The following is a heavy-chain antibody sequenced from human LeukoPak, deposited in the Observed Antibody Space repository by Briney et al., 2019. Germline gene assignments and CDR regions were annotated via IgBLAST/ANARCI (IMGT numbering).Heavy chain of an antibody. CDR2: INHSGST. D-gene: IGHD6-19*01. CDR3: ASRSGWTHTHWYFDL. CDR1: GGSFSGYY. Sequence: PSETLSLTCAVYGGSFSGYYWSWIRQPPGKGLEWIGEINHSGSTNCNPSLKSRVTKSVDTSKNQFSLKLSSVTAADTAVYYCASRSGWTHTHWYFDLWGRGTLVTVSS. J-gene: IGHJ2*01. V-gene: IGHV4-34*01.